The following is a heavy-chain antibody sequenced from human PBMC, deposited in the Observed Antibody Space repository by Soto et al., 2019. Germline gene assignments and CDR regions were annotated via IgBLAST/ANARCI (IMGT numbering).Heavy chain of an antibody. Sequence: QVQLVQSGAEVKKPGSSVKVSCKASGGTFSSYTISWVRQAPGQGLEWMGRIIPILGIANYAQKFQGRVTITADKSTSTAYMEVSSLRSEDTAVYYCARDLGTTYSNAFDIWGQGTMVTVSS. V-gene: IGHV1-69*08. CDR1: GGTFSSYT. D-gene: IGHD1-7*01. CDR2: IIPILGIA. J-gene: IGHJ3*02. CDR3: ARDLGTTYSNAFDI.